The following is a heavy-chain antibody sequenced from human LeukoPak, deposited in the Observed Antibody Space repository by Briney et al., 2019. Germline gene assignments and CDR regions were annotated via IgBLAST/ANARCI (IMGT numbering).Heavy chain of an antibody. J-gene: IGHJ4*02. D-gene: IGHD3-3*01. CDR2: IIPIYGTT. Sequence: GASVKLSCKASGGTFSNYAINWVRQAPGRGLEWLGGIIPIYGTTNYGQTFQGRVTITADESTTTAYMELSSLRSEDTALYYCATPHKYYDVWRGYCPFDNWGQGTLVTVSS. CDR1: GGTFSNYA. CDR3: ATPHKYYDVWRGYCPFDN. V-gene: IGHV1-69*13.